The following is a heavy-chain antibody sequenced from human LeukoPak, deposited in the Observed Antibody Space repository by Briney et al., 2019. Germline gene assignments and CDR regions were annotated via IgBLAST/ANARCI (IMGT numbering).Heavy chain of an antibody. CDR1: GGSISSSSYY. V-gene: IGHV4-39*07. CDR2: IYYSGST. D-gene: IGHD2-21*02. J-gene: IGHJ3*02. Sequence: PSETLSLTCTVSGGSISSSSYYWGWIRQPPGKGLEWIGSIYYSGSTYYNPSLKSRVTISVDTSKNQFSLKLSSVTAADTAVYYCVRELHIVVVTAPTYDDAFDIWGQGTMVTVSS. CDR3: VRELHIVVVTAPTYDDAFDI.